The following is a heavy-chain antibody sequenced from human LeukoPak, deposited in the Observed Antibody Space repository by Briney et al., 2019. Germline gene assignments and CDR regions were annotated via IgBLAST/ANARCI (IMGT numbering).Heavy chain of an antibody. CDR1: GGSISSYY. V-gene: IGHV4-4*07. CDR2: IYTSGST. CDR3: ARGWGYYDSSGYRANWFDP. Sequence: SETLSLTCTVSGGSISSYYWSWIRQPAGKGLEWIGRIYTSGSTNYNPSLKSRVTMSVDTSKNQFSLKLSSVTAADTAVYYCARGWGYYDSSGYRANWFDPWGQGTLVTVSS. D-gene: IGHD3-22*01. J-gene: IGHJ5*02.